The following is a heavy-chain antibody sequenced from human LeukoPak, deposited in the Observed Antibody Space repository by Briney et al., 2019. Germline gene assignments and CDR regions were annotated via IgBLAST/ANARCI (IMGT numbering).Heavy chain of an antibody. CDR1: GFTFSSYG. V-gene: IGHV3-30*02. CDR2: IREDGSNK. D-gene: IGHD3-10*01. J-gene: IGHJ4*02. CDR3: AKGPRAYYYGSGTYSKESYLDY. Sequence: GGSLRLSCAASGFTFSSYGMHWVREAPGKGREGVAGIREDGSNKKYVDSVKGRFTISRDNSKNTLYLQMNSLRAEDTAVYYCAKGPRAYYYGSGTYSKESYLDYWGQGTLVTVSS.